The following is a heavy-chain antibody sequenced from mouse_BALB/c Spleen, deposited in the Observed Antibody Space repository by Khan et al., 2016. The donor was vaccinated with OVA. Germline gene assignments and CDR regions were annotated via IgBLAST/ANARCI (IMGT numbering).Heavy chain of an antibody. V-gene: IGHV2-9*02. CDR2: IWAGGST. CDR3: ARAYYYGAWFAY. CDR1: GFSLTTYG. Sequence: QVQLKESGPGLVAPSQSLSITCTVSGFSLTTYGVHWVRQPPGKGLEWLGVIWAGGSTNYNSALMSRLSISKDNSKSQAFLKMNRLHTDDTGMYYCARAYYYGAWFAYWGQGTLVTVSA. J-gene: IGHJ3*01. D-gene: IGHD1-1*01.